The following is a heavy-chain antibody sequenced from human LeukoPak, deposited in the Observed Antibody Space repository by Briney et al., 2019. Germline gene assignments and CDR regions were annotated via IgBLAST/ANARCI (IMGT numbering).Heavy chain of an antibody. D-gene: IGHD6-13*01. CDR2: ISSNGGST. Sequence: GGSLRLSCAASGFTFSSYAMSWVRQAPGKGLEYVSAISSNGGSTYYADSVKGRFTISRDNSKNTLYLQVSSLRAEDTAVYYCTRRSSSWYPFDYWGQGTLVTVSS. CDR1: GFTFSSYA. CDR3: TRRSSSWYPFDY. V-gene: IGHV3-64D*06. J-gene: IGHJ4*02.